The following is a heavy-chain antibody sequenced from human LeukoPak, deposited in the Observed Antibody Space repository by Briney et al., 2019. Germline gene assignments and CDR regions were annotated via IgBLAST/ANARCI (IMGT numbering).Heavy chain of an antibody. J-gene: IGHJ5*02. V-gene: IGHV3-23*01. CDR2: ISGSGGST. CDR3: AKLPLSTAYRGWFDP. D-gene: IGHD5/OR15-5a*01. Sequence: AGGSLRLSCGASGFTFRNCAMTWVRQAPGKRLEWVSTISGSGGSTTYADSVKGRFTVSRDNSKSTMFLQMNSLRAEDTALYYCAKLPLSTAYRGWFDPWGQGTLVTVSS. CDR1: GFTFRNCA.